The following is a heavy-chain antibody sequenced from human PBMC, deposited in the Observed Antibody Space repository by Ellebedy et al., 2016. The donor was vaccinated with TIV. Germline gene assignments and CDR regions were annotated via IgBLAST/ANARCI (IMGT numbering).Heavy chain of an antibody. CDR1: GFTFSSYA. J-gene: IGHJ6*02. V-gene: IGHV3-23*01. CDR2: ISGSGGST. D-gene: IGHD7-27*01. CDR3: AKGGTGDLPYYYGMDV. Sequence: GGSLRLXXAASGFTFSSYAMSWVRQAPGKGLEWVSAISGSGGSTYYADSVKGRFTISRDNSKNTLYLQMNSLRAEDTAVYYCAKGGTGDLPYYYGMDVWGQGTTVTVSS.